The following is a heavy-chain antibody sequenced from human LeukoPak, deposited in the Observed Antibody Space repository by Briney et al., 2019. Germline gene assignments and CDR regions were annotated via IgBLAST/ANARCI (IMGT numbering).Heavy chain of an antibody. V-gene: IGHV4-30-4*01. Sequence: SETLSLTCTVSGGSISSGDYYWSWIRQPPGKGLEWIGYIYYSGSTYYNPSLKSRVTISVDTSKNQFSLKLSSVTAADTAVYYCARDHIAAAGPDYWGQGTLVTVSS. D-gene: IGHD6-13*01. CDR2: IYYSGST. J-gene: IGHJ4*02. CDR3: ARDHIAAAGPDY. CDR1: GGSISSGDYY.